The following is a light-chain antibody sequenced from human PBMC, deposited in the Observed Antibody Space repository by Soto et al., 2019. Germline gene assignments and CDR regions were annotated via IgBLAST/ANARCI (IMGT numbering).Light chain of an antibody. CDR1: QTISTY. CDR3: QQSYSRVFT. V-gene: IGKV1-39*01. Sequence: DIQMTQSPSSLSASVGDRVTISCRASQTISTYLHWYQQKPGKAPKLLIFAASSLQRGVPARFSGSGSGTDFTLTISSLQPDDFGTYYCQQSYSRVFTFGPGTKVDF. CDR2: AAS. J-gene: IGKJ3*01.